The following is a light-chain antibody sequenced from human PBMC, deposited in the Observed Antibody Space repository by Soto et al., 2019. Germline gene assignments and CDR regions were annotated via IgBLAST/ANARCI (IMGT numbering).Light chain of an antibody. Sequence: QSALTQPASVSGSPGQSITISCTGTSSDVGGYNHVSWYQQHPGKAPKLMIYEVSNRPSGVSVRFSGSKSGNTASLTISGLQAEDEADYYCRSYSSSSTLVFGGGTKLTVL. CDR3: RSYSSSSTLV. CDR2: EVS. CDR1: SSDVGGYNH. V-gene: IGLV2-14*01. J-gene: IGLJ2*01.